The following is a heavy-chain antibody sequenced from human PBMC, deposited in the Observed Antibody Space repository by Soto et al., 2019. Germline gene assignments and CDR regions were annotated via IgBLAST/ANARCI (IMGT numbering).Heavy chain of an antibody. CDR2: IRYDGSNK. CDR1: GFTFSSYG. J-gene: IGHJ4*02. Sequence: QVQLVESGGGVVQPGRSLRLSCAASGFTFSSYGMHWVRQAPGKGLEWVAVIRYDGSNKYYADSVKGRFTISRDNSKNTLYLQMNSLRAEDTAVYYCARDMGYRGYTTEPFDYWGQGTLVTVSS. V-gene: IGHV3-33*01. D-gene: IGHD3-16*02. CDR3: ARDMGYRGYTTEPFDY.